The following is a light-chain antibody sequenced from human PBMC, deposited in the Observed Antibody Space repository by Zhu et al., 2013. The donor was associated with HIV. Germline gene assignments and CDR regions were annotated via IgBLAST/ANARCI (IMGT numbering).Light chain of an antibody. J-gene: IGKJ1*01. Sequence: EIVMTQSPATLSVSPGERATLSCRASQSVSGNLAWYQLKPGQAPRLLIYGAFSRATGTPVRFSGSGSGTEFTLTISSLQSEDFAVYYCQQYNNWPRTFGQGTKVEIK. CDR3: QQYNNWPRT. V-gene: IGKV3-15*01. CDR2: GAF. CDR1: QSVSGN.